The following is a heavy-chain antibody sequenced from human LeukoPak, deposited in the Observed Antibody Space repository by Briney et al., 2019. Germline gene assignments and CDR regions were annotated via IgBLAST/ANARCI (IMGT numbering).Heavy chain of an antibody. V-gene: IGHV3-43D*03. J-gene: IGHJ4*02. CDR3: AKPHLPVVATPYFDY. CDR1: GFTFHDYA. Sequence: GGSLRLSCAASGFTFHDYAMHWVRQAPGKGLEWVSHITWDGGSTYYADSVKGRFTISRDNSKNSLYLQTDSLRAEDTALYYCAKPHLPVVATPYFDYWGQGTLVTVSS. D-gene: IGHD5-12*01. CDR2: ITWDGGST.